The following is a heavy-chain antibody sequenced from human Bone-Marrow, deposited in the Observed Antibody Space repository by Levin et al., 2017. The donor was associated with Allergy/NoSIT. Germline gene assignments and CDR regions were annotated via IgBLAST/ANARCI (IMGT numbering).Heavy chain of an antibody. V-gene: IGHV4-31*03. D-gene: IGHD2-15*01. CDR1: DGSISSSGFY. Sequence: SQTLSLTCSVSDGSISSSGFYWRWIRQHPEKGLEWLGYIFYRGNTYYSPSLKSRVTISVDTFKNEFSLKLTSVTAADTAVYYCARTVGYCTSGSCLGWFDPWGQGAQVTVSA. J-gene: IGHJ5*02. CDR3: ARTVGYCTSGSCLGWFDP. CDR2: IFYRGNT.